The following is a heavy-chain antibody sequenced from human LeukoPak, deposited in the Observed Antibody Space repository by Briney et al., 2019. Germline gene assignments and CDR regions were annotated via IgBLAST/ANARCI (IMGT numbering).Heavy chain of an antibody. V-gene: IGHV1-8*03. Sequence: GASVKVSCKASGYTFTSYDINWVRQATGQGLEWMGWMNPNSGNTGYAQKFQGRVTITRNTSISTAYMELSSLRSEDTAVYYCARGPSIEGVVIYQYYFDYWGQGTLVTVSS. CDR1: GYTFTSYD. D-gene: IGHD3-3*01. CDR3: ARGPSIEGVVIYQYYFDY. J-gene: IGHJ4*02. CDR2: MNPNSGNT.